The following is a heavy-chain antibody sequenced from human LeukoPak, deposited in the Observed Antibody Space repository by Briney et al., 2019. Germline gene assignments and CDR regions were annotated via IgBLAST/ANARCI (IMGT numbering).Heavy chain of an antibody. Sequence: ASVKVSCKASRHTFGSYDINWVREAAGQGLEWMGWMNPNTGRTGFAQKFQGRLTMTRDTSISTAYMELSSLRSEDTAVYYCARLSQTPDYYSSGGYYYLGYWGQGTPVTVSS. CDR2: MNPNTGRT. V-gene: IGHV1-8*01. D-gene: IGHD3-22*01. CDR3: ARLSQTPDYYSSGGYYYLGY. J-gene: IGHJ4*02. CDR1: RHTFGSYD.